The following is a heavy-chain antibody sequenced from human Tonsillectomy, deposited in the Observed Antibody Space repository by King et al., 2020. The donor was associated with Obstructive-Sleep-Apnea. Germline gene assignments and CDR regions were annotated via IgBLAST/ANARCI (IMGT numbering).Heavy chain of an antibody. Sequence: QLQESGPGLVKPSETLSLTCTVSGGSISSSSYYWGWIRQPPGKGLEWIGSIYYSGSTYYNPSLKSRVTISVDTSKNQFSLKLSSVTAAATAVYYCASGSLTGYYSEYFQHWGQGTLVTVSS. V-gene: IGHV4-39*07. CDR2: IYYSGST. J-gene: IGHJ1*01. CDR3: ASGSLTGYYSEYFQH. CDR1: GGSISSSSYY. D-gene: IGHD3-9*01.